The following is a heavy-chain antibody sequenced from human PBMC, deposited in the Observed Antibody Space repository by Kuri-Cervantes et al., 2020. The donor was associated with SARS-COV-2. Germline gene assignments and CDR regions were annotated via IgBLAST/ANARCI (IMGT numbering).Heavy chain of an antibody. CDR1: GYSISSGYY. D-gene: IGHD3-3*01. V-gene: IGHV4-38-2*01. J-gene: IGHJ5*02. CDR3: ARSKSWRWFDP. Sequence: ESLKISCAVSGYSISSGYYWGWTRQPPGKGLEWIGSIYHSGSTYYNPSLKSRVTISVDTSKNQFSLKLSSVTAADTAVYYCARSKSWRWFDPWGQGTLVTVSS. CDR2: IYHSGST.